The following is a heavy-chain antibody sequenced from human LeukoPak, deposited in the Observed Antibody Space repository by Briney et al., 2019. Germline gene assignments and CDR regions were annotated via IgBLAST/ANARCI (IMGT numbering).Heavy chain of an antibody. CDR3: ARDTGGAVVVPAFNWFDP. V-gene: IGHV4-38-2*02. D-gene: IGHD2-2*01. Sequence: SETLSLTCTVSGGSISSYYWSWIRQPPGKGLEWIGSIHHSGSTYYNPSLKSRVTISVDTSKNQFSLKLSSVTAADTAVYYCARDTGGAVVVPAFNWFDPWGQGTLVTVSS. CDR2: IHHSGST. J-gene: IGHJ5*02. CDR1: GGSISSYY.